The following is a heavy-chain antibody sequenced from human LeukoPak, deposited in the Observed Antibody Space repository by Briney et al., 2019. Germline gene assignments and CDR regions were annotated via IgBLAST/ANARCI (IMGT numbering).Heavy chain of an antibody. Sequence: GESLKISCQGSGYSFTDYWIGWVRQMPGKGLEWMGIIFPDDSDTKYSPSFQGQVTISGDKSINTAYLQWSSLKASDSAMYYCARYVLAGCIGGRCFTTFHYYGLDVWGLGTKVIVSS. V-gene: IGHV5-51*01. J-gene: IGHJ6*02. CDR2: IFPDDSDT. CDR1: GYSFTDYW. D-gene: IGHD2-15*01. CDR3: ARYVLAGCIGGRCFTTFHYYGLDV.